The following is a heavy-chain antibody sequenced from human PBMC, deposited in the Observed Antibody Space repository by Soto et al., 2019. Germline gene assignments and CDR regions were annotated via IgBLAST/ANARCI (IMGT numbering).Heavy chain of an antibody. D-gene: IGHD3-10*01. J-gene: IGHJ6*02. CDR2: INPNSGGT. Sequence: ASVKVSCKASGYTFTGYYMHWVRQAPGQGLEWMGWINPNSGGTNYAQKFQGRVTMTRDTSISTAYMELSGLRSDDTAVYYCARDPAVTMVRGVKIDYYGMDVWGQGTTVTVSS. V-gene: IGHV1-2*02. CDR3: ARDPAVTMVRGVKIDYYGMDV. CDR1: GYTFTGYY.